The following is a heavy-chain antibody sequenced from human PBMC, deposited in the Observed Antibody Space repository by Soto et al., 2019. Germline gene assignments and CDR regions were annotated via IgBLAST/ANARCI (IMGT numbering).Heavy chain of an antibody. Sequence: GGSLRLSCASSGFTFSTYAMSLVRQAPGKGLEWVSAISGSGGTTYHADSLKGRFSISRDNSKNTLYLQMNSLRAEDTAVYYCARDEQLVLDYWGQGTLVTVSS. CDR2: ISGSGGTT. D-gene: IGHD6-6*01. V-gene: IGHV3-23*01. CDR1: GFTFSTYA. CDR3: ARDEQLVLDY. J-gene: IGHJ4*02.